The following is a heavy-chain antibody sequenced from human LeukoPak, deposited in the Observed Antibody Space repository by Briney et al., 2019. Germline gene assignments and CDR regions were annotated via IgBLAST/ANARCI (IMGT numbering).Heavy chain of an antibody. CDR3: ARVKVSSWPSFDY. D-gene: IGHD6-13*01. CDR2: IYTSGST. V-gene: IGHV4-59*10. CDR1: GGSFSSYY. Sequence: PSETLSLTCAVYGGSFSSYYWSWIRQPAGKGLEWIGRIYTSGSTNYNPSLKSRVTMSVDTSKNQFSLKLSSVTAADTAVYYCARVKVSSWPSFDYWGQGTLVTVSS. J-gene: IGHJ4*02.